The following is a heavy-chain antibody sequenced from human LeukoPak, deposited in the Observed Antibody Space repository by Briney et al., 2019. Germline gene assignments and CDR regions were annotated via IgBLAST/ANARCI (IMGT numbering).Heavy chain of an antibody. V-gene: IGHV3-64D*06. CDR3: VKAHGADAFDI. J-gene: IGHJ3*02. CDR2: ISSNGGST. CDR1: GFTFRRYA. Sequence: GGSLRLSCSASGFTFRRYAMYWVRQAPGKGLERVSAISSNGGSTSYADSVKGRFTISRDNSKNTLWLQMSSLRAEDTAVYSCVKAHGADAFDIWGQGTTVTVSS.